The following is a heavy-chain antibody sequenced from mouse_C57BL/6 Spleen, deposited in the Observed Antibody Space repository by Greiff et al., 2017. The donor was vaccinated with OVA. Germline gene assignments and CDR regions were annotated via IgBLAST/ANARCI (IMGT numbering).Heavy chain of an antibody. CDR1: GYTFTSYW. J-gene: IGHJ3*01. Sequence: QVQLQQPGAELVKPGASVKVSSKASGYTFTSYWMHWVQQRPGQGLEWIGRIHPSGSSTNYNQKFKGKATLTVDKTSSTAYMQLSNLTSEDAAVYYCAMGYYQFAYWGQGTLVT. CDR3: AMGYYQFAY. CDR2: IHPSGSST. V-gene: IGHV1-74*01. D-gene: IGHD3-1*01.